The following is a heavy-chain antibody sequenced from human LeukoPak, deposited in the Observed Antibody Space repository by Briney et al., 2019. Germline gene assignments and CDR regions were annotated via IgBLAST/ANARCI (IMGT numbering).Heavy chain of an antibody. Sequence: GGSLRLSCAASGFTFSSYAMSWVRQAPGKGLEWVSAISGSGGSTYYADSVKGRFTISRDNSKNTLYLQMNSLRAEDTAVYYCAKEAGSGGVADPWPIDYWGQGTLVTVSS. V-gene: IGHV3-23*01. CDR2: ISGSGGST. D-gene: IGHD3-16*01. J-gene: IGHJ4*02. CDR3: AKEAGSGGVADPWPIDY. CDR1: GFTFSSYA.